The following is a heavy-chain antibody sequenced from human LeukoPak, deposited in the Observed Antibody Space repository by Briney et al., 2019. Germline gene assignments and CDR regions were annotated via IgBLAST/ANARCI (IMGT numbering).Heavy chain of an antibody. D-gene: IGHD3-22*01. CDR1: GGSFSGYY. CDR2: INHSGST. J-gene: IGHJ4*02. V-gene: IGHV4-34*01. CDR3: ARARNAPDYYDRSGYYSGARLTFDY. Sequence: SETLSLTCAVYGGSFSGYYWSWIRQPPGKALEWIGEINHSGSTNYNPSLKGRVTISVDTSKNQFSLKLSSVTAADTAVYYCARARNAPDYYDRSGYYSGARLTFDYWGQGTLVTVSS.